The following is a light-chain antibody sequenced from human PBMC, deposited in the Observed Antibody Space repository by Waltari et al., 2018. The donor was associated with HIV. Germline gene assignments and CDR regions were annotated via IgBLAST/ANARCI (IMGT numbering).Light chain of an antibody. CDR2: AAS. Sequence: DIQMTQSPSSLSASVGYRVTITCRATRSISNYLSWYQQKPGRATNLFISAASTLQSGVPSRFSGSGSGTYFTLTINGLQSDDFATYYCQQSYSTPPVTFGGGTKVEIK. CDR1: RSISNY. V-gene: IGKV1-39*01. J-gene: IGKJ4*01. CDR3: QQSYSTPPVT.